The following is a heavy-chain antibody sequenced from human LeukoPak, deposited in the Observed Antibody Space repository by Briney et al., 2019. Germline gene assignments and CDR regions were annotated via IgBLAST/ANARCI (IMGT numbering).Heavy chain of an antibody. CDR2: IYYSGST. V-gene: IGHV4-39*01. CDR3: ASLLILTGYYCFDY. J-gene: IGHJ4*02. CDR1: GGSISSSSYY. D-gene: IGHD3-9*01. Sequence: PSETLSLTCTVSGGSISSSSYYWGWIRQPPGKGLEWIGSIYYSGSTYYNPPLKSRVTISVDTSKNQFSLKLSSVTAADTAVYYCASLLILTGYYCFDYWGQGTLVTVSS.